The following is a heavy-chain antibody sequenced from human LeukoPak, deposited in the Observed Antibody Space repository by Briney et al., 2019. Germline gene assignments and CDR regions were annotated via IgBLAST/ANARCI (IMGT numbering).Heavy chain of an antibody. Sequence: PSETLSLTCTVSGGSISSYYWSWLRQPPGKGLEWIGYIYYSGSTNYNPSLKSRVTISVDTSKNQFSLKLSSVTAADTAVYYCARGGGPHMMGMIPDYWGQGTLVTVSS. J-gene: IGHJ4*02. V-gene: IGHV4-59*12. CDR1: GGSISSYY. CDR3: ARGGGPHMMGMIPDY. D-gene: IGHD3-3*01. CDR2: IYYSGST.